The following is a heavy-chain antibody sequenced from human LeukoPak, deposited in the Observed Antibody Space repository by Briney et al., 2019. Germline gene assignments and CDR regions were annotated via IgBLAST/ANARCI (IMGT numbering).Heavy chain of an antibody. CDR2: IHHFGRT. J-gene: IGHJ4*02. CDR1: GDSIISYY. Sequence: SETLSLTCSVSGDSIISYYWNWLRQSPGKGLEWIGNIHHFGRTEYNSSLRSRVTMFLDSSKNQFSLKLASVTPTDTAVYYCARGPDYGGNSLWGQGTLVTVSS. CDR3: ARGPDYGGNSL. D-gene: IGHD4-23*01. V-gene: IGHV4-59*01.